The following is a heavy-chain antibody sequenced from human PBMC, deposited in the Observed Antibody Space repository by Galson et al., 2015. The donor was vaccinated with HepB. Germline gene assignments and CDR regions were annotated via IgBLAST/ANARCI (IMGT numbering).Heavy chain of an antibody. V-gene: IGHV3-21*01. J-gene: IGHJ5*02. CDR3: ARDFSGCSSTSCSNWFDP. CDR1: GFTFSSYS. CDR2: ISSSSSYI. D-gene: IGHD2-2*01. Sequence: SLRLSCAASGFTFSSYSMNWVRQAPGKGLEWVSSISSSSSYIYCADSVKGRFTISRDNAKNSLYLQMNSLRAEDTAVYYCARDFSGCSSTSCSNWFDPWGQGTLVTVSS.